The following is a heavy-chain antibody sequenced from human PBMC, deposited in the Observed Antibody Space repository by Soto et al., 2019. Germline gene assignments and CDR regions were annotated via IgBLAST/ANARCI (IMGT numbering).Heavy chain of an antibody. Sequence: PSETLSLTCTVSGGSISSYYWSWIRQPPGKGLEWIGYIYYSGSTNYNPSLKSRVTISVDTSKNQLSLKLSSVTAADTAVYYCARTYYDILTGYLHWYFDLWGRGTLVTVS. V-gene: IGHV4-59*08. D-gene: IGHD3-9*01. CDR2: IYYSGST. CDR3: ARTYYDILTGYLHWYFDL. J-gene: IGHJ2*01. CDR1: GGSISSYY.